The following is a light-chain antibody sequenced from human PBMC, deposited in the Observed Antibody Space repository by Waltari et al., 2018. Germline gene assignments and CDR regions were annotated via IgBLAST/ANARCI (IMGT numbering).Light chain of an antibody. Sequence: EIVMTQSPETLSVSAGQRVTLSCRASQNIDASLAWHQQRPGQAPRVLISGASYRVTGIPDRFSGGGSGTEFTLTISSLQSEDVAIYYCQQFHTWPLTFGGGTKVEIK. CDR1: QNIDAS. CDR2: GAS. J-gene: IGKJ4*01. V-gene: IGKV3-15*01. CDR3: QQFHTWPLT.